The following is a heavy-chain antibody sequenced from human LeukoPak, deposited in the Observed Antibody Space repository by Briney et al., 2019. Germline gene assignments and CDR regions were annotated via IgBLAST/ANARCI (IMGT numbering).Heavy chain of an antibody. Sequence: GGSLRLSCAASGFTFSSYAMSWVRQAPGKGLEWLSAISGSGGSTYYADSVKGRFTISRDNSKNTLYLQMNSLRAEDTAVYYCAKENGYYDSSGYYLDYFDYWGQGTLVTVSS. CDR1: GFTFSSYA. CDR2: ISGSGGST. CDR3: AKENGYYDSSGYYLDYFDY. D-gene: IGHD3-22*01. V-gene: IGHV3-23*01. J-gene: IGHJ4*02.